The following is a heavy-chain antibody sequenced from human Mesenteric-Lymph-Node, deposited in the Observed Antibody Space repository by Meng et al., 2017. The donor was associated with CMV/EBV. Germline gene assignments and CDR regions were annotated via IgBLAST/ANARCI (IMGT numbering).Heavy chain of an antibody. Sequence: GESLKISCAASGFTLSTYAVHWVRQAPGKGLECVAIISYDGDNQYFADSVKGRFTVSRDNAKNSLYLEMNSLRAEDTAIYYCARDRLEGSFSGPGYWGQGTLVTVSS. V-gene: IGHV3-30-3*01. J-gene: IGHJ4*02. CDR2: ISYDGDNQ. D-gene: IGHD1-26*01. CDR1: GFTLSTYA. CDR3: ARDRLEGSFSGPGY.